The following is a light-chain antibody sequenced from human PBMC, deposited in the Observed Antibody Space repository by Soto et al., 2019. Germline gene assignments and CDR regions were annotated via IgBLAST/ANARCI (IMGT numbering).Light chain of an antibody. CDR2: LGS. V-gene: IGKV2-28*01. CDR1: QSLLHSNGYNY. CDR3: MQALQTPWT. Sequence: DIVMTQSPLPLPVTPGEPASISCRSSQSLLHSNGYNYLDWYVQKPGQSPQLLIYLGSNRASGVPDRFSGSGSGTDFTLKISRVEAEDVGVYYCMQALQTPWTFDQGTKVDIK. J-gene: IGKJ1*01.